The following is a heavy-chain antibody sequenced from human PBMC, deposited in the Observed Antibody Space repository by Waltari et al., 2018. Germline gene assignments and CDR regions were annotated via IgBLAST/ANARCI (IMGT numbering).Heavy chain of an antibody. CDR1: GNTFTSYD. CDR2: MNPNSGNT. D-gene: IGHD6-13*01. CDR3: ARAQYSSSWYGYYYYGMDV. J-gene: IGHJ6*02. Sequence: QVQLVQSGAEVKKPGASVKVSCKASGNTFTSYDINWVRQASGQGLEWMGWMNPNSGNTGYAQKFKGRLTITTNTSLTTAYMELSSLRSEDTAVYYCARAQYSSSWYGYYYYGMDVWGQGTTVTVSS. V-gene: IGHV1-8*03.